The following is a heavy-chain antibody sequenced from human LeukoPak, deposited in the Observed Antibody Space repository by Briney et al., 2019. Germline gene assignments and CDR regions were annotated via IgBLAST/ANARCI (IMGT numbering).Heavy chain of an antibody. Sequence: SETPSLTCTVSGGSISSSSYYWGWIRQPPGKGLEWIGSIYYSGSTYYNPSLKSRVTISVDTSKNQFSLKLSSVTAADTAVYYCARVGDIVVTGDWFDPWGQGTLVTVSS. D-gene: IGHD5-12*01. CDR3: ARVGDIVVTGDWFDP. CDR1: GGSISSSSYY. CDR2: IYYSGST. J-gene: IGHJ5*02. V-gene: IGHV4-39*07.